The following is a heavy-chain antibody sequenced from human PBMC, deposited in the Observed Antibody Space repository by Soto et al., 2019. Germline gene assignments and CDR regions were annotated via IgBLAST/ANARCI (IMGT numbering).Heavy chain of an antibody. CDR1: GGSISSYY. CDR3: ARDRIAAAGSMQWFDP. D-gene: IGHD6-13*01. Sequence: SETLSLTCTVSGGSISSYYWSWIRQPAGKGLEWIGRIYTSGSTNYNPSLKSRVTMSVDTSKNQFSLKLSSVTAADTAVYYCARDRIAAAGSMQWFDPWGQGTLVTVSS. J-gene: IGHJ5*02. CDR2: IYTSGST. V-gene: IGHV4-4*07.